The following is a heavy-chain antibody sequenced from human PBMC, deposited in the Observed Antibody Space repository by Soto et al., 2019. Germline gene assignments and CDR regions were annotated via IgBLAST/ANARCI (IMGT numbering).Heavy chain of an antibody. CDR2: ISSSSSYI. CDR1: GFTFSSYS. Sequence: ELQLGESVGGLVKPGGSLRLSCAASGFTFSSYSMNWVRQAPGKGLEWVSSISSSSSYIYYADSVKGRFTISRDNAKNSLYLQVNSLRADDTAVYYCAREGIAAALDDWGQGNLVTVSS. V-gene: IGHV3-21*01. J-gene: IGHJ4*02. CDR3: AREGIAAALDD. D-gene: IGHD6-13*01.